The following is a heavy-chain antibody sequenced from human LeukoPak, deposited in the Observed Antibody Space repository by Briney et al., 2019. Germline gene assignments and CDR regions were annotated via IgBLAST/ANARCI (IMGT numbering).Heavy chain of an antibody. Sequence: PSQTLSLTCTVSGGSISSGGYYWSWIRQHPGKGLEWIGYIYYSGSSNYNPSLKSRVTISVDTSKNQFSLKLSSVTAADTAVYHCARREYGSYYFDYWGQGTLVTVSS. V-gene: IGHV4-31*03. CDR3: ARREYGSYYFDY. CDR1: GGSISSGGYY. J-gene: IGHJ4*02. D-gene: IGHD3-10*01. CDR2: IYYSGSS.